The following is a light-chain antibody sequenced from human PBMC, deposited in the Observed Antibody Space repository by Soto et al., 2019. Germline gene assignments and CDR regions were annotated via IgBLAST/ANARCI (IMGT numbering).Light chain of an antibody. Sequence: DIVMTQSPDSLAVSLGERATINCKSSQSVLYSSNNKNYLAWYQQKPGQPPKLLIYWASTREPGVPDRFSGSGSGTDFTLTISSLQADDVADYYCQQYYSTPPTFGGGTKVEIK. CDR1: QSVLYSSNNKNY. V-gene: IGKV4-1*01. J-gene: IGKJ4*01. CDR3: QQYYSTPPT. CDR2: WAS.